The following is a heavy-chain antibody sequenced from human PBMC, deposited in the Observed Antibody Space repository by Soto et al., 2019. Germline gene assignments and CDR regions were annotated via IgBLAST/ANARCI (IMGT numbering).Heavy chain of an antibody. CDR3: ARDRALSGGSGRSGGWFDP. D-gene: IGHD6-19*01. Sequence: EVQLVESGGGLVQPGGSLRLSCAGSGFIGSTYHMSWVRQTPGKGLEWVSGSYSGGGIYYSDSVRGRFTISIDDSKNTLYLPMNSLRVEDTDVYYCARDRALSGGSGRSGGWFDPWGQGTLVTVSS. CDR1: GFIGSTYH. V-gene: IGHV3-53*01. CDR2: SYSGGGI. J-gene: IGHJ5*02.